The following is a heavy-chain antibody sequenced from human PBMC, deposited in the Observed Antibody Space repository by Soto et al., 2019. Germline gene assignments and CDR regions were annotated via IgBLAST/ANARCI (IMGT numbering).Heavy chain of an antibody. Sequence: SETLSLTCAVYGGSFSGYYWSWIRQPPGKGLEWIGEINHSGSTNYNPSLKSRVTISVDTSKNQFSLKLSSVTAADTAVYYCARVRWWGGGVTQWTRRLFDYWGQGTLVTVSS. V-gene: IGHV4-34*01. CDR1: GGSFSGYY. CDR3: ARVRWWGGGVTQWTRRLFDY. D-gene: IGHD2-15*01. CDR2: INHSGST. J-gene: IGHJ4*02.